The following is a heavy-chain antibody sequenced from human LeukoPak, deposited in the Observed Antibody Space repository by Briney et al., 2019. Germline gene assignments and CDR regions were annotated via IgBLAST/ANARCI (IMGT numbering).Heavy chain of an antibody. V-gene: IGHV1-2*02. CDR2: MNPKSGGT. CDR1: GYTFTSYG. Sequence: GASVKVSCKASGYTFTSYGISWVRQAPGQGLEWVGWMNPKSGGTNYAQRFQGRVTMTRDTSNNTSYMELTKLASDDTAVYYCAREFRTTTWSYDAFDLWGQGTMVTVSS. J-gene: IGHJ3*01. D-gene: IGHD1-1*01. CDR3: AREFRTTTWSYDAFDL.